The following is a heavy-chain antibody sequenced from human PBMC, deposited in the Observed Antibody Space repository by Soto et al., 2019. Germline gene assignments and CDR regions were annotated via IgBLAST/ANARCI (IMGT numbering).Heavy chain of an antibody. CDR2: IYYSGSS. Sequence: SETLSLTCTVSGGSISTYYWSWIRQPPGKGLEWIGYIYYSGSSNYNPSLKSRVTLSVDTSKNQFSLKLSSVTAADTAIYYCARPFRKEKVMAVYDYWGQGALVTVSS. J-gene: IGHJ4*02. V-gene: IGHV4-59*08. CDR1: GGSISTYY. CDR3: ARPFRKEKVMAVYDY. D-gene: IGHD3-16*01.